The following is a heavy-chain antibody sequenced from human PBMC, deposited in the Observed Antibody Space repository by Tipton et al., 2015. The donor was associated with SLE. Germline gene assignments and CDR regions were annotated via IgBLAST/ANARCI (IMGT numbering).Heavy chain of an antibody. D-gene: IGHD6-25*01. CDR3: ARTEVGGYSHDAFDL. CDR2: VYYTESGST. V-gene: IGHV4-39*01. CDR1: GGSISSSRSY. Sequence: GLVKPSETLSLTCTVSGGSISSSRSYWGWIRQSPGKGLQWIGSVYYTESGSTYYNPSLKSRVTISVDTSKNQFSLKLSSVTAADTAVYYCARTEVGGYSHDAFDLWGHGAMVTVSS. J-gene: IGHJ3*01.